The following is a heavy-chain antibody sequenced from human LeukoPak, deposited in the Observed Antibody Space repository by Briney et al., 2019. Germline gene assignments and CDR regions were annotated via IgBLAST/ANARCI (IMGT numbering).Heavy chain of an antibody. CDR2: IKQDGTEK. V-gene: IGHV3-7*01. J-gene: IGHJ4*02. D-gene: IGHD3-9*01. CDR1: GFTFTTYW. Sequence: PGGSLRLSCAASGFTFTTYWMSWVRQAPGKGLEWVANIKQDGTEKYYVDSVKGRFTISRDNSKNTLYLQMNSLRAEDTAVYYCAKDFVLRYFDWSPSGFDYWGQGTLVTVSS. CDR3: AKDFVLRYFDWSPSGFDY.